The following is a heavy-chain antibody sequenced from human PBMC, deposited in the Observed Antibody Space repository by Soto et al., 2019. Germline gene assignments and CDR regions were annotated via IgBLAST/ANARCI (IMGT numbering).Heavy chain of an antibody. D-gene: IGHD6-13*01. CDR1: GGSISSYY. CDR3: ARPRGGEAAAEIDY. J-gene: IGHJ4*02. V-gene: IGHV4-59*08. CDR2: IYYSGST. Sequence: SETLSLTCTVSGGSISSYYWSWIRQPPGKGLEWIGYIYYSGSTNYNPSLKSRVTISVDTSKNQFSLKLSSVTAADTAVYYCARPRGGEAAAEIDYWGQGTLVTVSS.